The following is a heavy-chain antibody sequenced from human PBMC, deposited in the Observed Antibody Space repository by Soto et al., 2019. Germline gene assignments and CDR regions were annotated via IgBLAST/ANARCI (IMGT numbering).Heavy chain of an antibody. Sequence: PSETLSLTCTVAGGSISGFYWSWVRQPAGKGLEWIGRIDSSGTTKYNPSLRNRVTMSVDTSTDQYSLNLASMTAADTAVYFCARGPFCGDDCYFEVWGQGTQVTVSS. CDR1: GGSISGFY. J-gene: IGHJ4*02. V-gene: IGHV4-4*07. D-gene: IGHD2-21*02. CDR2: IDSSGTT. CDR3: ARGPFCGDDCYFEV.